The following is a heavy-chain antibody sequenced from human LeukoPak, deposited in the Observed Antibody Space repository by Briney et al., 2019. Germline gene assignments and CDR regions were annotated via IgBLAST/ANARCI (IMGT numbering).Heavy chain of an antibody. D-gene: IGHD5-18*01. Sequence: SETLSLTCTVSGGSISSSSYYWGWIRQPPGKGLEWIGSIYYSGSTYYNPSLKSRVTISVDTSKNQFSLKLSSVTAADTAVYYCARSGDSYIGYWYMDVWGKGTTVTVSS. J-gene: IGHJ6*03. CDR1: GGSISSSSYY. V-gene: IGHV4-39*01. CDR3: ARSGDSYIGYWYMDV. CDR2: IYYSGST.